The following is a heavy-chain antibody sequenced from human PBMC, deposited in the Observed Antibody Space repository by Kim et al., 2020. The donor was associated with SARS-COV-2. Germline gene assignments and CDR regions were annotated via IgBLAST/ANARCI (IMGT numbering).Heavy chain of an antibody. CDR2: INVEDGRT. Sequence: ASVKVSCKASGYSFTDYPIHWVRQAPGQGLEWMGWINVEDGRTRHSQKVEGRLTITRDTSANIAYMELTSLTSEDTAIYYCARPVVTSAFDYWGQGTLVSITS. V-gene: IGHV1-3*01. D-gene: IGHD2-2*01. CDR3: ARPVVTSAFDY. CDR1: GYSFTDYP. J-gene: IGHJ4*02.